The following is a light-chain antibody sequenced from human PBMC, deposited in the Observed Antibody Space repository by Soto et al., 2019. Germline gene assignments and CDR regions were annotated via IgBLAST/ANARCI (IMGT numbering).Light chain of an antibody. J-gene: IGKJ4*01. CDR3: HQYFRSPLT. Sequence: DIVMTQSPESLAVSLGERATVTCRSSQSVFRRSINKNHLSWYQQKPGQPPKLLIYWATTRESGVPDRFSGSGSGTDFTLTVSGLQTEDVAIYYCHQYFRSPLTFGGGTKVDIK. CDR2: WAT. V-gene: IGKV4-1*01. CDR1: QSVFRRSINKNH.